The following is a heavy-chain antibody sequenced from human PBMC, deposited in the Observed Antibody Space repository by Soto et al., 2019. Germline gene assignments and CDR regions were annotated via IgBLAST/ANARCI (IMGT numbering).Heavy chain of an antibody. CDR3: ASQRGSYSSFDH. Sequence: QITLKEAGPTLVNPTQTLTVTCTFSGFSLSTSGVGVGWNRQPPGKALEWLALIYWDHDKRYPPSLKSKLTIPTDASKSRLGLTKTSLAPLDTATYYCASQRGSYSSFDHRGQGTLVIVSS. CDR2: IYWDHDK. V-gene: IGHV2-5*02. D-gene: IGHD1-26*01. CDR1: GFSLSTSGVG. J-gene: IGHJ4*02.